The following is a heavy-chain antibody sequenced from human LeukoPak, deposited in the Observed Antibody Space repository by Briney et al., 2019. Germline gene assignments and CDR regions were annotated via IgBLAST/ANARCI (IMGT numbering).Heavy chain of an antibody. CDR3: ARGSFSGFPAVNVTGVQGAFDI. CDR1: RFTFSGHC. J-gene: IGHJ3*02. D-gene: IGHD2-21*02. V-gene: IGHV3-11*05. Sequence: NAGGSLRLSCAASRFTFSGHCMSWVRQAPGKGLEWLSSIRSKGDHTNYADSAKGRFTISRDNGKKSLFLHMNNLRAEDTAVYFCARGSFSGFPAVNVTGVQGAFDIWGQGTVVSVSS. CDR2: IRSKGDHT.